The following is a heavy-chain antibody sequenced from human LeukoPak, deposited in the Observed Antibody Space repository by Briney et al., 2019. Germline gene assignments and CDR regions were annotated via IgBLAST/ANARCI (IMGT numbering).Heavy chain of an antibody. CDR1: GFTFRTYS. J-gene: IGHJ4*02. Sequence: GRSLRLSCAASGFTFRTYSIHWDRQAPGKGLEWVTVVSADGRTQLYSDSVKGRFTVSRDNSLNTLHLQMNSLKTEDTAVYYCAREFGHNRWYFDYWGQGALVTVSS. CDR3: AREFGHNRWYFDY. V-gene: IGHV3-30*03. CDR2: VSADGRTQ. D-gene: IGHD5-24*01.